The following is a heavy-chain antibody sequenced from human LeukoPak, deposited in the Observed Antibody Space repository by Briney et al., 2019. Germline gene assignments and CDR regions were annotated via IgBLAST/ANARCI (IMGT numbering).Heavy chain of an antibody. V-gene: IGHV4-38-2*01. CDR1: GYSISNGYY. D-gene: IGHD3-22*01. CDR3: ARYGDTYYYDNSGYYYEC. CDR2: IYHSGSP. Sequence: PSETLSLTCAVSGYSISNGYYWGWIRQPPGKGLEWIGSIYHSGSPYYNPSLKNRVTISVDTSKNQFSLKLSAVTAADTAVYYCARYGDTYYYDNSGYYYECWGQGTLVTVSS. J-gene: IGHJ4*02.